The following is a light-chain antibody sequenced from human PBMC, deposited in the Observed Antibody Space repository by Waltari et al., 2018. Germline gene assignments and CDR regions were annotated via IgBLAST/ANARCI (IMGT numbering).Light chain of an antibody. CDR3: SSYAGTPVV. J-gene: IGLJ2*01. Sequence: QSALTQPPSASGSPGQSVTISCTGTSSDVGGYNYVSWYQQHPGKAPKLMIYEVSKRPSGFPDRFSGSNSGNMASLTVSGLQAEDEADYYCSSYAGTPVVFGGGTKLTVL. V-gene: IGLV2-8*01. CDR1: SSDVGGYNY. CDR2: EVS.